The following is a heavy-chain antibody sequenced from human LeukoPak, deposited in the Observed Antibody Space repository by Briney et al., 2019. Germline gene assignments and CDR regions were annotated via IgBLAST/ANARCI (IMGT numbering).Heavy chain of an antibody. D-gene: IGHD6-13*01. CDR3: ARRAGKYSSSWRVLAPSDY. Sequence: GESLKISCKGSGYSFTIYWIGWVRQMPGKGLEWMGIIHPGDSDTRYSPSFQGQVTISADKSINTAYLQWSSLKASDTAMYYCARRAGKYSSSWRVLAPSDYWGQGTLITVSS. CDR2: IHPGDSDT. V-gene: IGHV5-51*01. J-gene: IGHJ4*02. CDR1: GYSFTIYW.